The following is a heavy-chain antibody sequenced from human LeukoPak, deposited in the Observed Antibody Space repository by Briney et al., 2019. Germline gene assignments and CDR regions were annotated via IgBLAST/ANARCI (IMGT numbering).Heavy chain of an antibody. CDR1: GFTFSSYT. CDR3: ASSAYYYLPWYFDL. D-gene: IGHD3-22*01. J-gene: IGHJ2*01. Sequence: GRSLRLSCAASGFTFSSYTMSWVRQAPGKGLEWVSSISSSSNYIYYADSVKGRFTISRDNAKNSLYLQMNSLRAEDTAVYYCASSAYYYLPWYFDLWGRGTLVTVSS. CDR2: ISSSSNYI. V-gene: IGHV3-21*01.